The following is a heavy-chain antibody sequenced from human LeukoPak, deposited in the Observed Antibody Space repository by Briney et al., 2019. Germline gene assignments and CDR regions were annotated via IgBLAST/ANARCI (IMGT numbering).Heavy chain of an antibody. D-gene: IGHD2-2*01. CDR3: ARHLQLRAAFDI. CDR1: GYSISSGYY. V-gene: IGHV4-38-2*02. Sequence: SETLSLTCTVSGYSISSGYYWGWIRQPPGKGLEWIGSIYHSGSTYYNPSLKSRVTISVDTSKNQFSLKLSSVTAADTAVYYCARHLQLRAAFDIWGQGTMVTVSS. CDR2: IYHSGST. J-gene: IGHJ3*02.